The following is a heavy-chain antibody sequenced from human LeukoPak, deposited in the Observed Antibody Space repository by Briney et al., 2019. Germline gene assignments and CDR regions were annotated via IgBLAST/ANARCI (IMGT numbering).Heavy chain of an antibody. D-gene: IGHD5-24*01. Sequence: GGTLRLSCVTSGFTFSSHGMNWVRQAPGKGLEWVSGIIPSGHTTYYADSVRGRFTISRDNSRNTVYLQMNSLRAEDTAVYYCAKDDRWLQFCCWGQGTLVTVSA. J-gene: IGHJ4*02. V-gene: IGHV3-23*01. CDR1: GFTFSSHG. CDR3: AKDDRWLQFCC. CDR2: IIPSGHTT.